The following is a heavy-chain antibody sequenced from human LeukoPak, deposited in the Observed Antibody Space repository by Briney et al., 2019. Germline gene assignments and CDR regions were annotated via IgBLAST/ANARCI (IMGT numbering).Heavy chain of an antibody. D-gene: IGHD3-3*01. CDR2: INPNSGGT. J-gene: IGHJ6*03. CDR3: ARDNQALLGVVTISFYYYYMDV. Sequence: ASVKVSRKASGYTYTGYYMHWVRQAPGQGLEWMGWINPNSGGTNYAQKFQGRVTMTTDTSTRTAYMELRSLRSDDTAVYYCARDNQALLGVVTISFYYYYMDVWGKGTTVTVSS. CDR1: GYTYTGYY. V-gene: IGHV1-2*02.